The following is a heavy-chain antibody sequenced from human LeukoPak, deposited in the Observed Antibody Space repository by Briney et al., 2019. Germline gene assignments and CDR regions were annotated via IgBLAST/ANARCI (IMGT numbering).Heavy chain of an antibody. Sequence: GGSLRLSCAASGFTFSSYWMHWVRQAPGKGLVWVSRINSDGSSTSYADSVKGRFTISRDNAKNTLYLQMNSLRAEDTAVYYCAKDDAWGRYKDWGQGTLVTVSS. D-gene: IGHD3-16*01. J-gene: IGHJ1*01. CDR1: GFTFSSYW. CDR2: INSDGSST. V-gene: IGHV3-74*01. CDR3: AKDDAWGRYKD.